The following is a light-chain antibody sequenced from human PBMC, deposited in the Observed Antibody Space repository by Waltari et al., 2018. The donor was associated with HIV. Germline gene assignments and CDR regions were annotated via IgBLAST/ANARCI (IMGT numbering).Light chain of an antibody. J-gene: IGLJ2*01. CDR3: CSYAGSVV. Sequence: QSALTQHASVSGSPGQSITISCTGTSSDVGNDNLVSWYQQHPGKAPNLIIYEVSKRPSGVSNRFSGSKSGNTASLTISGLQAEDEADYYCCSYAGSVVFGGGTKLTVL. V-gene: IGLV2-23*02. CDR1: SSDVGNDNL. CDR2: EVS.